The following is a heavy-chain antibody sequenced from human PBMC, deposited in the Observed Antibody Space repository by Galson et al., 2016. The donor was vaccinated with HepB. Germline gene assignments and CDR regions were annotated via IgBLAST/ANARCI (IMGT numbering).Heavy chain of an antibody. V-gene: IGHV3-33*01. CDR2: ISFDGSGE. Sequence: SLRLSCATSGFTFGSYEMHWVRQPPGKGLEWVAIISFDGSGEKYADSVKGRFTISRDNFQNTLFLQMSSLRVEDTAVYYCASDAPGSDYGLDVWGQGTTVTVSS. CDR3: ASDAPGSDYGLDV. J-gene: IGHJ6*02. CDR1: GFTFGSYE.